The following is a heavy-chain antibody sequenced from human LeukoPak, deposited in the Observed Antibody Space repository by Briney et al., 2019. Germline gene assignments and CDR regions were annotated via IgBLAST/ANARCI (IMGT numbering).Heavy chain of an antibody. J-gene: IGHJ4*02. V-gene: IGHV1-18*01. D-gene: IGHD3-10*01. CDR1: GYTFTSYG. CDR3: ARDPLWGYGSGSYWAPDHTAGF. CDR2: ISAYNGNT. Sequence: ASVKVSCKASGYTFTSYGISWVRQAPGQGLEWMGWISAYNGNTNYAQKLQGRVTMTTDTSTSTAYMELRSLRSDDTAVYYCARDPLWGYGSGSYWAPDHTAGFWGQGTLVTVSS.